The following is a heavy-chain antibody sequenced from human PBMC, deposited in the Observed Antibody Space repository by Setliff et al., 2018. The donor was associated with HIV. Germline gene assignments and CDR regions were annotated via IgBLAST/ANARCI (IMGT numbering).Heavy chain of an antibody. CDR1: GFTFSGSP. Sequence: PGESLKISCGASGFTFSGSPMHWVRQASGKGLEWVGRIKTEAEGYATAYAASVKGRFTISRDDSKNTAYLQMNSLKTEDTAIYYCTRPQYIYDNSDSDNWGQGALVTAPQ. CDR2: IKTEAEGYAT. V-gene: IGHV3-73*01. J-gene: IGHJ4*02. CDR3: TRPQYIYDNSDSDN. D-gene: IGHD3-22*01.